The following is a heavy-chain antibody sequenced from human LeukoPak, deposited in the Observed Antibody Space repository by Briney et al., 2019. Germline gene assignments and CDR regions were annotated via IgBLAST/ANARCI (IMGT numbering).Heavy chain of an antibody. CDR1: GDSITNFF. D-gene: IGHD1-7*01. V-gene: IGHV4-59*08. CDR2: TFHSGSSGST. J-gene: IGHJ3*01. CDR3: ARHIPTTGTVFDL. Sequence: SETLSLTCSVSGDSITNFFWSWIPHTPGRELEWIGFTFHSGSSGSTYYSPSLQSLVTVSVDTSRNQFSLKLSSVTAADTAVYYCARHIPTTGTVFDLWGQGTMVIVSS.